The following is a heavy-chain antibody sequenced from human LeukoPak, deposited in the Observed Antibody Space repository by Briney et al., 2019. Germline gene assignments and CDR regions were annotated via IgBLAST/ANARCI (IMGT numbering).Heavy chain of an antibody. CDR1: GFTFSNYA. D-gene: IGHD3-9*01. V-gene: IGHV3-23*01. Sequence: GGSLRLSCTASGFTFSNYAMGWVRQAPGKGLEWVSGISGSDYAYYTDSVKGRFTISRDNSKNTLYLQMNTLRAEDTAVYYCAKGVRYLDWWILDYWGQGTLVPVSS. CDR2: ISGSDYA. J-gene: IGHJ4*02. CDR3: AKGVRYLDWWILDY.